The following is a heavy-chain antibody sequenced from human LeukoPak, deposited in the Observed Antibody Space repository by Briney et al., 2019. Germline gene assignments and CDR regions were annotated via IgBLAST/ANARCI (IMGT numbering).Heavy chain of an antibody. CDR3: ARMGQLDC. D-gene: IGHD1-1*01. Sequence: PGGSLRLSCAASGFTFSSYWMHWVRQAPGKGLVWVSRISTDGSSTNSADSVKGRLTISRDNAKNTLYLQMNSLRAEDSAVYYCARMGQLDCWGQGTLVTVSS. J-gene: IGHJ4*02. V-gene: IGHV3-74*01. CDR1: GFTFSSYW. CDR2: ISTDGSST.